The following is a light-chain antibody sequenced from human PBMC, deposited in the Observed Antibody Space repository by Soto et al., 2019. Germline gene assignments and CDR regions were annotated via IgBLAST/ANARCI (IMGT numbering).Light chain of an antibody. V-gene: IGLV2-14*01. CDR1: SSDVGGYNY. CDR2: DVS. J-gene: IGLJ1*01. Sequence: VLTQPASVYGSPGPSLTIFCTRNSSDVGGYNYVSWYQQHPGKAPKLMIYDVSNRPSGVSNRFSGSKSGNTASLTISGLQAEDEADYYCSSYTSSSTYVFGTGTKVTVL. CDR3: SSYTSSSTYV.